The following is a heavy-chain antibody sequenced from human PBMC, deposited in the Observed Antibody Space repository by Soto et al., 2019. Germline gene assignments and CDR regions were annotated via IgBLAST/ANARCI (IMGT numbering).Heavy chain of an antibody. Sequence: EVQLVESGGGLVKPGGSLRLSCAASDLTFSNTWMNWVRQAPGKGLEWVGRIKSKIDGGTIDYAAPVKGRFTISRDDSESTLLLQMNRLKSEDTALYYCATVGSITAAGTPFDYWGQGTLVTVSS. V-gene: IGHV3-15*07. D-gene: IGHD6-13*01. J-gene: IGHJ4*02. CDR2: IKSKIDGGTI. CDR1: DLTFSNTW. CDR3: ATVGSITAAGTPFDY.